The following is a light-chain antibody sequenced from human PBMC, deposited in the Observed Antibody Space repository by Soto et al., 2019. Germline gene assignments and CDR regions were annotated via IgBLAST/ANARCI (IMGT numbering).Light chain of an antibody. CDR2: SHV. Sequence: QSVLTQPPSASGTPGQRVTISCSGSSSNIGRNAVNWYQQVPGTAPKLLIYSHVQRPSGVPDRFSGSKSGTSASLAISGLQSEDEANYYCIAWDDSLKGPVFGGGTKLTVL. V-gene: IGLV1-44*01. J-gene: IGLJ3*02. CDR3: IAWDDSLKGPV. CDR1: SSNIGRNA.